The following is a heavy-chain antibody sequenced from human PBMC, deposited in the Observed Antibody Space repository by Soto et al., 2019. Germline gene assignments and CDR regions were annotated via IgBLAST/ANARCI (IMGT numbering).Heavy chain of an antibody. CDR3: ARDLGVALATLTLDY. D-gene: IGHD2-15*01. J-gene: IGHJ4*02. Sequence: PSETLSLTCTVSGGSVSSGGYFWSWIRQPPGEGLEWIGHIYNSGSTYSNPSLRGRVTISVDTSKSQFSLKLSSVTAADTAVYYCARDLGVALATLTLDYWAQGTLVTVSS. CDR2: IYNSGST. CDR1: GGSVSSGGYF. V-gene: IGHV4-30-4*01.